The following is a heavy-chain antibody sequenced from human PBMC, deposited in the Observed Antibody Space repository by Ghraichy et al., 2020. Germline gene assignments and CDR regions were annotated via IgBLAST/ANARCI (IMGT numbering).Heavy chain of an antibody. V-gene: IGHV1-18*01. D-gene: IGHD4-17*01. Sequence: ASVKVSCQASGYMFTTYGITWVRQAPGQGLEWMGWIGGNNGYTTYAQTLQGRVTMTTDSSTSTAYMELRSLRFDDTAIYYCARVDGDYGDWLDPWGQGTLVTVSS. CDR1: GYMFTTYG. CDR3: ARVDGDYGDWLDP. J-gene: IGHJ5*02. CDR2: IGGNNGYT.